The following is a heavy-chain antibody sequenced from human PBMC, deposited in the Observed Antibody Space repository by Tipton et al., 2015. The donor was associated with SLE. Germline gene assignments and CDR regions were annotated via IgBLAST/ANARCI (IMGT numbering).Heavy chain of an antibody. CDR1: GGSISSCY. CDR2: ISWIGST. D-gene: IGHD2-15*01. Sequence: LRLSCTVSGGSISSCYWTWIRQPPGKGLEWIGYISWIGSTNYNPSLKSRVTMSVDTSMNQFSLELSSVTAADTAVYYCARLVVLAAEGLYSFDYWGHGTLVTVSS. J-gene: IGHJ4*01. CDR3: ARLVVLAAEGLYSFDY. V-gene: IGHV4-59*08.